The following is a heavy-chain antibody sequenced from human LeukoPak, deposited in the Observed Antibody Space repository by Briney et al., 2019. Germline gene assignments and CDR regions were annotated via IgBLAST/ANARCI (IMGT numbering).Heavy chain of an antibody. V-gene: IGHV4-61*01. J-gene: IGHJ4*02. CDR3: ARGGYSSGWYVNY. D-gene: IGHD6-19*01. Sequence: SETLSLPCTVSGASVSSGSYYWSWIRQPPGKGLEWIGYIYHSGSTDYNPSLKSRVTISVDTSKNQFSLKLSSVTAADTAVYYCARGGYSSGWYVNYWGQGTLVTVSS. CDR2: IYHSGST. CDR1: GASVSSGSYY.